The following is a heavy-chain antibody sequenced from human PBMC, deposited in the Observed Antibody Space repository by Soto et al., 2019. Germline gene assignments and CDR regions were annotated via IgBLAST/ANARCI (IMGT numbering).Heavy chain of an antibody. CDR3: ARGDGAVGAAIDI. V-gene: IGHV3-11*06. D-gene: IGHD2-15*01. J-gene: IGHJ4*02. CDR1: GFTFSDHY. CDR2: ISSRSSEI. Sequence: LRLSFVVSGFTFSDHYMNWVRQAPGKGLQWVAYISSRSSEINYADPVKGRFTISRDNAKNSVFLHMTRLTSEDTGVYFCARGDGAVGAAIDIWGQGTLVTVSS.